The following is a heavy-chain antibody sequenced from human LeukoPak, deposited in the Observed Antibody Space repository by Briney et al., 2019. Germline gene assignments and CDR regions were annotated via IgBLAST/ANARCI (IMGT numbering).Heavy chain of an antibody. CDR2: ISSSSSYI. D-gene: IGHD3-10*01. CDR1: GFSFSGYS. V-gene: IGHV3-21*01. CDR3: ASSFMVRGN. Sequence: GGSLRLSCAASGFSFSGYSMNWVRQAPGKGLEWVSSISSSSSYIYYADSVKGRFTISRDNGKNSLCLQMNSLRAEDTAVYYCASSFMVRGNWGQGTLVTVSS. J-gene: IGHJ4*02.